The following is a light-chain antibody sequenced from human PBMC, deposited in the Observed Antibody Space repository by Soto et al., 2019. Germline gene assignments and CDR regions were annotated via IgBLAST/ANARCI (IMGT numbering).Light chain of an antibody. CDR2: GAS. Sequence: EIVLTQSPGTLSLSPGERATLSCRASQSVSSNLAWYQQKPGQAPRLLIYGASTRATGIPARFSGSGSGTDFTLTISSLQPEDVATYYCQKSNSAPWTFGQGTKVDIK. J-gene: IGKJ1*01. CDR3: QKSNSAPWT. V-gene: IGKV3-15*01. CDR1: QSVSSN.